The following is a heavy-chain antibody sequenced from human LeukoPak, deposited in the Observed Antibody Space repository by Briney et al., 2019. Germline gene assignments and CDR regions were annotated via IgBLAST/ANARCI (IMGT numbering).Heavy chain of an antibody. CDR2: ISYVGSNK. CDR3: ARDKQYSSGWSNWFDP. CDR1: GFTFSSYA. D-gene: IGHD6-19*01. J-gene: IGHJ5*02. V-gene: IGHV3-30-3*01. Sequence: PAGSLRLSCAAPGFTFSSYAMHWVRQAPGKGLDWVAAISYVGSNKYYADSAKGRFTMSRDNSKNTLYLQMNSLRAEDTAVYYCARDKQYSSGWSNWFDPWGQGTLVTVSS.